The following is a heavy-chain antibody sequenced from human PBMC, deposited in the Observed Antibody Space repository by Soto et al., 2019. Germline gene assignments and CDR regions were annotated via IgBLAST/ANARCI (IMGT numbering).Heavy chain of an antibody. CDR3: ATDRDTYLNWFDP. CDR2: IFASGTT. J-gene: IGHJ5*02. CDR1: GASIKSYY. Sequence: RSLTCSVSGASIKSYYWAWIRQPAGKGLEWIGRIFASGTTNYNPSLRSRVTLSIDTSKNQFSLKLRSVTAADTAMYYCATDRDTYLNWFDPWGQGTLITVSS. V-gene: IGHV4-4*07.